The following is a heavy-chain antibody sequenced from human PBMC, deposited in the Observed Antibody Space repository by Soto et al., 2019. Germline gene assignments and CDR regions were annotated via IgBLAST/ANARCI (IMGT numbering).Heavy chain of an antibody. V-gene: IGHV1-69*01. Sequence: QVQLVQSGAEVKQPGSSVKVSCKASGDTFSSYTISWVRQAPGQGLEWMGEVIPMFGTTNYPRTFQVRVTITADESTSTAYMEPSGLTSDDTAIYYCAREGSYDNRGYSKFGYWVQGTLVTVSS. J-gene: IGHJ4*02. D-gene: IGHD3-22*01. CDR2: VIPMFGTT. CDR1: GDTFSSYT. CDR3: AREGSYDNRGYSKFGY.